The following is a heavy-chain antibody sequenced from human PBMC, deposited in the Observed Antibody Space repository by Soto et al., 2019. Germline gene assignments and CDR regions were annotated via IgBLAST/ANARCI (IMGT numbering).Heavy chain of an antibody. D-gene: IGHD6-25*01. CDR1: GFTFSSYA. CDR2: ISGSGGTT. CDR3: AKFFVETESNSGWPWTFHY. J-gene: IGHJ4*02. V-gene: IGHV3-23*01. Sequence: EVQLLESGGGLVQPGRSLRLSCAASGFTFSSYAMGWVRHAPGQGLDWVSAISGSGGTTYYTDSVKGRFTISRDNSKNTLFLQMDSLRAEDAAIYYCAKFFVETESNSGWPWTFHYWGPGTLVTVSS.